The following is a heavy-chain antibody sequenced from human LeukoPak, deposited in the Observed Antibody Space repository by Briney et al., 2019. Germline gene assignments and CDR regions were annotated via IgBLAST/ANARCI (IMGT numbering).Heavy chain of an antibody. CDR2: ISGSGGST. CDR1: GFTFSSYA. D-gene: IGHD6-19*01. V-gene: IGHV3-23*01. CDR3: ARDPNRYSSGWSGGTDY. Sequence: GGSLRLSCAASGFTFSSYAMSWVRQAPGKGLEWVPAISGSGGSTYYADSVKGRFTISIDNSKNTLYLQMNSLRAADTAVYYCARDPNRYSSGWSGGTDYWGQGTLVTVSS. J-gene: IGHJ4*02.